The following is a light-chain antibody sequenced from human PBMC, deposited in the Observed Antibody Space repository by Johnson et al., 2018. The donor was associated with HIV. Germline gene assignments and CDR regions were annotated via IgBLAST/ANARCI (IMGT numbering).Light chain of an antibody. Sequence: QSVLTQSPSVSAAPGQKVTISCSGSSSNIGNNYVSWYQQLPGTAPKLLIYENNKRPSGIPDRFSGSKSGTSATLGITVLQTGDEADYYCGTWDTSLSAGGVFGTGTKVTVL. CDR3: GTWDTSLSAGGV. CDR1: SSNIGNNY. J-gene: IGLJ1*01. CDR2: ENN. V-gene: IGLV1-51*02.